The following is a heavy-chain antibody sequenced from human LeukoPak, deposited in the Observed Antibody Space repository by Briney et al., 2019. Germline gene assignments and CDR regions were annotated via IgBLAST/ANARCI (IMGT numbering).Heavy chain of an antibody. CDR1: GFTFSSYA. V-gene: IGHV3-30-3*01. Sequence: GGSLRLSCAASGFTFSSYAMHWVRQAPGKGLEWVAVISYDGSNKYYADSVKGRFTISRDNSKNTLYLQMNSLRAEDTAVYYCANTPVGATDYWGQGTLVTVSS. D-gene: IGHD1-26*01. CDR3: ANTPVGATDY. CDR2: ISYDGSNK. J-gene: IGHJ4*02.